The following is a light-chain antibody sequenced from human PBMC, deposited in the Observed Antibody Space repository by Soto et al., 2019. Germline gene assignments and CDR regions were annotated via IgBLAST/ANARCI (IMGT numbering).Light chain of an antibody. V-gene: IGLV3-1*01. CDR2: QDK. CDR1: KLGDKY. Sequence: SYELTQPPSVSVSPGQTASITCSGDKLGDKYASWYQQKPGQSPVLVIYQDKKRPSGIPERFSGSNSGNTATLSIRGTQAMDEADYYCQAWDTSTYVFGTGTKVTVL. J-gene: IGLJ1*01. CDR3: QAWDTSTYV.